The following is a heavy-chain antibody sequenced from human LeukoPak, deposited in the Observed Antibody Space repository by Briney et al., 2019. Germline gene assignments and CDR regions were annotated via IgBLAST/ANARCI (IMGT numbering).Heavy chain of an antibody. Sequence: ASVKVSCKASGYTFTSYYMHWVRQAPGQGLEWMGIINPSGGSTSYAQKFQGRVTMTRDMSTSTVYMELSSLRSEDTAVYYCARRYWSQDYYGSGSYLPHNWFDPWGQGALVTVSS. J-gene: IGHJ5*02. CDR1: GYTFTSYY. D-gene: IGHD3-10*01. V-gene: IGHV1-46*01. CDR3: ARRYWSQDYYGSGSYLPHNWFDP. CDR2: INPSGGST.